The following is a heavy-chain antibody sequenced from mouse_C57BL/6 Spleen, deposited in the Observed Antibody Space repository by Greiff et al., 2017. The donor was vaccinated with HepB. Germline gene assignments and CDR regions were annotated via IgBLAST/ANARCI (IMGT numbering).Heavy chain of an antibody. CDR2: ILPGSGST. CDR1: GYTFTGYW. Sequence: VQLQQSGAELMKPGASVKLSCKATGYTFTGYWIEWVKQRPGHGLEWIGEILPGSGSTNYNEKFKGKATLTADTSSNTAYMQLSSLTTEDSAIYYCASQLRLTLYYAMDYWGQGTSVTVSS. CDR3: ASQLRLTLYYAMDY. J-gene: IGHJ4*01. D-gene: IGHD3-2*02. V-gene: IGHV1-9*01.